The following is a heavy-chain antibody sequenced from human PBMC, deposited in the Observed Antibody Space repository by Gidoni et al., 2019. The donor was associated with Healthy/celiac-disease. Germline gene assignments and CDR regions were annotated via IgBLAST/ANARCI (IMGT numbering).Heavy chain of an antibody. V-gene: IGHV3-48*02. J-gene: IGHJ4*02. CDR3: ARGGVRADY. Sequence: EVRLVESGGGLVQPGGSLSPPCAVSGFTFSSYCMNWVRQAPGKGLEWVSYISISSSTIYYADSVKGRFTISRDNAKNSLYLQMNSLRDEDTAVYYCARGGVRADYWGQGTLVTVSS. D-gene: IGHD3-16*01. CDR2: ISISSSTI. CDR1: GFTFSSYC.